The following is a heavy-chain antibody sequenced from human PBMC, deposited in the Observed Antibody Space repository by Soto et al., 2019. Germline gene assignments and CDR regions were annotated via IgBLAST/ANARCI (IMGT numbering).Heavy chain of an antibody. V-gene: IGHV3-7*05. CDR2: IKKDGSRK. D-gene: IGHD1-26*01. CDR3: ARDELGTSDY. J-gene: IGHJ4*02. Sequence: QLGGSLRLSCAASGFTFSSYGMSWVRQAPGKGVGWVANIKKDGSRKYYVDSVKGRFTISRDNAKNSLYLQMNSLRAEDTAVYYCARDELGTSDYWGQGTLVTVSS. CDR1: GFTFSSYG.